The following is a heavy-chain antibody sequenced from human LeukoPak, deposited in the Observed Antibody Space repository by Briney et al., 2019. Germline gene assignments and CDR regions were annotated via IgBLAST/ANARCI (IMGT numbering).Heavy chain of an antibody. D-gene: IGHD3-22*01. Sequence: PSETLSLTCTVSGGSISSYHLSWIRQPPGKGLEWIGYIYYSGSTNYNPSLKSRVTISVDTSKNQFSLKLSSVTAADTAVYYCARGSGYYSNYYYYGMDVWGQGTTVTVSS. V-gene: IGHV4-59*08. CDR2: IYYSGST. J-gene: IGHJ6*02. CDR3: ARGSGYYSNYYYYGMDV. CDR1: GGSISSYH.